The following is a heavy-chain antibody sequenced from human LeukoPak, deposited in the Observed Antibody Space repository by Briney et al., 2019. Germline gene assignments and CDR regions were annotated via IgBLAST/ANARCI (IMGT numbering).Heavy chain of an antibody. J-gene: IGHJ4*02. CDR2: ITGNGGRA. CDR3: ARCPHYDGSGFYFDY. V-gene: IGHV3-23*01. D-gene: IGHD3-22*01. Sequence: GGSLRLSCAASGFTFTNFAMNWDRQAPGKGLEWVSSITGNGGRAYYADSVKGRFTISRDNSMNTLHLQMNSLRAEDAAVYYCARCPHYDGSGFYFDYWGQGALVTVSS. CDR1: GFTFTNFA.